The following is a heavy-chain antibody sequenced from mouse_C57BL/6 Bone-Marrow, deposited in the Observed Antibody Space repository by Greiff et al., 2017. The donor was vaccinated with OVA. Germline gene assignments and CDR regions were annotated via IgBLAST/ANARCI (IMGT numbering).Heavy chain of an antibody. V-gene: IGHV5-4*01. J-gene: IGHJ2*01. CDR1: GFTFSSYA. Sequence: EVQLVESGGGLVKPGGSLKLSCAASGFTFSSYAMSWVRQTPEKRLEWVATISDGGSYTYSPDHVKGRFTISRDNAKNNLYLQMSHLKSEDTAMYYGARGSITTVVGDYWGQGTTLTVSA. CDR2: ISDGGSYT. D-gene: IGHD1-1*01. CDR3: ARGSITTVVGDY.